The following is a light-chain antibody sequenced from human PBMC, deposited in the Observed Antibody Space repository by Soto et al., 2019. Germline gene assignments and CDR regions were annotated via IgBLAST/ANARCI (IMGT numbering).Light chain of an antibody. CDR1: QSISSW. Sequence: DIQITQSPSILSASVGDRVTITCRASQSISSWLAWYQQKPGKAPNLLIHKASHLESGVPSRFSGSGSGTEFTLTISSLQPGDFATYYCQHYNTYPWTLGQGTKVDIK. J-gene: IGKJ1*01. CDR3: QHYNTYPWT. CDR2: KAS. V-gene: IGKV1-5*03.